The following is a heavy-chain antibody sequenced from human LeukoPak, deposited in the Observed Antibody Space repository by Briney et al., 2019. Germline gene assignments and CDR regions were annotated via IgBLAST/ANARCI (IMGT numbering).Heavy chain of an antibody. J-gene: IGHJ4*02. Sequence: PGGSLRLSCAASGFTFRSYGMHWVRQAPGKGLEWVANIKQDGSEKNYVDSVKGRFTISRDNAKNSLYLQMNSLRAEDTAVYYCASGLELDYWGQGTLVTVSS. CDR2: IKQDGSEK. CDR1: GFTFRSYG. V-gene: IGHV3-7*03. CDR3: ASGLELDY.